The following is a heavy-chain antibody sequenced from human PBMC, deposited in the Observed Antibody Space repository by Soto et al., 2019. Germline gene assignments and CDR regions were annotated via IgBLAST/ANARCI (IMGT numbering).Heavy chain of an antibody. CDR3: ARVHTESTYYYYGMDV. J-gene: IGHJ6*02. CDR1: GFTFSSYE. Sequence: EVQLVESGGGLVQPGGSLRLSCAASGFTFSSYEMNWVRQAPGKGLEWVSYISSSGSTIYYADSVKGRFTISRDNAKNSRDLQMNSLRAEDTAVYYCARVHTESTYYYYGMDVWGQGTTVTVSS. CDR2: ISSSGSTI. V-gene: IGHV3-48*03. D-gene: IGHD5-18*01.